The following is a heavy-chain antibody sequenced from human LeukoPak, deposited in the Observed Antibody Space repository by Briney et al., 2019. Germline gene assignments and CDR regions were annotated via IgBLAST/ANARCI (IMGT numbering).Heavy chain of an antibody. Sequence: SVTVSCKASGGTFSSYAISWVRQAPGQGLEWMGRIIPILGIANYAQKFQGRVTITADKSTSTAYMELSSLRSEDTAVYYCARDLGLDIAAAGSFDYWGQGTLVTVSS. D-gene: IGHD6-13*01. V-gene: IGHV1-69*10. CDR3: ARDLGLDIAAAGSFDY. CDR1: GGTFSSYA. J-gene: IGHJ4*02. CDR2: IIPILGIA.